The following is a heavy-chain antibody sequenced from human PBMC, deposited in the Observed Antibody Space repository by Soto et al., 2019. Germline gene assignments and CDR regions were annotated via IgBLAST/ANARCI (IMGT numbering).Heavy chain of an antibody. CDR1: GFTFSSYW. D-gene: IGHD4-4*01. CDR2: INSDGSST. J-gene: IGHJ6*02. Sequence: GGSLRLSCAASGFTFSSYWMHWVRQAPGKGLVWVSRINSDGSSTSYADSVKGRFTISRDNAKNTLYLQMNSLRAEDTAVYYCARAGTVTPFGYYYYGMDVWGQGTTVTVSS. CDR3: ARAGTVTPFGYYYYGMDV. V-gene: IGHV3-74*01.